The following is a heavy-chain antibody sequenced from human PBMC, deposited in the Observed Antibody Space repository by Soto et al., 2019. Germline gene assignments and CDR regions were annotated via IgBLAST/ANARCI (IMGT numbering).Heavy chain of an antibody. D-gene: IGHD3-10*01. CDR2: FDPEGGET. CDR3: ATHVEYTYGSTYYYYAMDV. V-gene: IGHV1-24*01. J-gene: IGHJ6*02. Sequence: ASVKVSCKVSGYTLTELSMHWVRQAPGKGLEWMGGFDPEGGETIYAQKFQGRVTMTEDTSTDTAYMELSSLRSEDTAVYFCATHVEYTYGSTYYYYAMDVWGQGTTVTVSS. CDR1: GYTLTELS.